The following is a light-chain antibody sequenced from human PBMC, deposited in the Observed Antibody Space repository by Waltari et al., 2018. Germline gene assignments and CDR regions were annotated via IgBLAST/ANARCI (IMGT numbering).Light chain of an antibody. J-gene: IGLJ3*02. CDR2: LNSDGSH. V-gene: IGLV4-69*01. CDR1: SGHSNYA. CDR3: QTWGTGIQV. Sequence: QLVLTQSPSASASLGASVKLTCTLSSGHSNYAIAWHQQQPEKGPRYLMKLNSDGSHRKGAGIPVRFSCSSSGAERYLTISSLHSEDETDYYCQTWGTGIQVFGGGTKLTVL.